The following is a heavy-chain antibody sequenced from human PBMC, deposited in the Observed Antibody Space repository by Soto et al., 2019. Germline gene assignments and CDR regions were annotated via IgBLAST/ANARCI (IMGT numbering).Heavy chain of an antibody. D-gene: IGHD3-22*01. CDR3: ARVGPWVPYYYDSSPYTFEKWFDP. CDR1: GYSISSGYY. CDR2: IYHGGST. V-gene: IGHV4-38-2*01. Sequence: PSETLSLTCAVSGYSISSGYYWGWLRQPPGKGLEGIGSIYHGGSTYYNPSLNSRVTLSIDRTNHHVSLILNSVTAADTAVYYCARVGPWVPYYYDSSPYTFEKWFDPWGQGTLVTVS. J-gene: IGHJ5*02.